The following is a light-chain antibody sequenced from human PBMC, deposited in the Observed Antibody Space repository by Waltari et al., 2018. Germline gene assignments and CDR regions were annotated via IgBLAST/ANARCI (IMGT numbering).Light chain of an antibody. CDR2: AAS. J-gene: IGKJ1*01. Sequence: DIQMTQSPSSLSASIGDRVTVTCRASLSISTSLNWYQQKPGKAPNLLIYAASSLQSGVPSRFSGIGSGTDFTLTISSLQPEDFATYYCQQNYNTPPTFGPGTKVEVK. CDR1: LSISTS. V-gene: IGKV1-39*01. CDR3: QQNYNTPPT.